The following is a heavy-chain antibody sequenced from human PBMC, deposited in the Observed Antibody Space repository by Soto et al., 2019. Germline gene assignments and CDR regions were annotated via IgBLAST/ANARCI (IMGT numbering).Heavy chain of an antibody. CDR3: ARGYWNDDEGLEY. J-gene: IGHJ4*02. V-gene: IGHV1-69*06. CDR2: IIPIYGTS. D-gene: IGHD1-1*01. Sequence: QMQLVQSGAEVKKPGSSVRVSCKASGDSFNYYFIIWVRQAPGQGLEWMGGIIPIYGTSNYAQKFQGRVTITADNYTNPAYMELGSLRSDDTAVYYCARGYWNDDEGLEYWGQGTLVTVSS. CDR1: GDSFNYYF.